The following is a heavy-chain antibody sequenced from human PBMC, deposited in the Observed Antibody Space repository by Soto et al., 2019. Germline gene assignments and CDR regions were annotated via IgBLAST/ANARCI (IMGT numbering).Heavy chain of an antibody. CDR1: GFTFSDYY. D-gene: IGHD3-3*01. J-gene: IGHJ6*03. V-gene: IGHV3-11*01. CDR2: ISSSGSTI. Sequence: GGSLRLSCAASGFTFSDYYMSWIRQAPGKGLEWVSYISSSGSTIYYADSVKGRFTISRDNAKNSLYLQMNSLRAEDTAVYYCARERSKEGIFRPYYYYYMDVWGKGTTVTVSS. CDR3: ARERSKEGIFRPYYYYYMDV.